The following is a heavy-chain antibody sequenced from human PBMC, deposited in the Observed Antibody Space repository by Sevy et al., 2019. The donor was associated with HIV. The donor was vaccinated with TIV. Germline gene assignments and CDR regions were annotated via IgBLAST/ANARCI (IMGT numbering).Heavy chain of an antibody. CDR2: ISFDGSNK. Sequence: GGSLRLSCAASGFTFNTYTMHWVRQAPGKGLEWVTFISFDGSNKDYADSVRGRFTISRDNSKNTLYLQMNSLGAEDTAVYYCAREAVYSSSWYGAFDYWGQGTVVTVSS. CDR3: AREAVYSSSWYGAFDY. J-gene: IGHJ4*02. D-gene: IGHD6-13*01. CDR1: GFTFNTYT. V-gene: IGHV3-30*04.